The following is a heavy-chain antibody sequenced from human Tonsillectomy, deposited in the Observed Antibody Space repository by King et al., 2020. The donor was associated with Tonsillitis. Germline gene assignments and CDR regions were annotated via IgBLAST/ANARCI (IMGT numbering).Heavy chain of an antibody. Sequence: VQLVESGGGLVKPGGSLRLSCAASGFTFSNAWMSWVRQAPGKGLEGVGRIKSKTDGGTTDYAAPVKGRFTISSDDSKNTLYLQMNSLKTEDTDVYYCPPFVVVPAAPPGAWGQGTLVTVSS. V-gene: IGHV3-15*01. CDR3: PPFVVVPAAPPGA. CDR1: GFTFSNAW. CDR2: IKSKTDGGTT. D-gene: IGHD2-2*01. J-gene: IGHJ4*02.